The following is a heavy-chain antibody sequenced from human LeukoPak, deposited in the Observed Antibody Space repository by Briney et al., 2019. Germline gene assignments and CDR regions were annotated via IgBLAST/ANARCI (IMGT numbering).Heavy chain of an antibody. J-gene: IGHJ4*02. CDR2: IWADGAP. V-gene: IGHV4-61*02. CDR1: GGSISSGYYY. D-gene: IGHD3-22*01. CDR3: ARGRDSRGYQFMGFDS. Sequence: PSETLSLTCTVSGGSISSGYYYWSWIRQPAGKGLEWIGRIWADGAPTYRPSLKSRVTISVDTSKNQFSLRLSSVTAADTAVYYCARGRDSRGYQFMGFDSWGQGTLVTVSS.